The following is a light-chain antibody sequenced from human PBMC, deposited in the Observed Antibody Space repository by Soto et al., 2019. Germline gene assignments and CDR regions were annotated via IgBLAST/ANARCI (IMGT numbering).Light chain of an antibody. Sequence: EIVMTQSPATLSVSPGERVTLSCRASQSVSYNLAWYQQKPGQAPRLLIYGPSTRATGIPARFSGSGSGTEFTLTISSLQSEDFALYYCQQRSNWRLTFGGGTKVEIK. CDR2: GPS. CDR1: QSVSYN. J-gene: IGKJ4*01. V-gene: IGKV3-15*01. CDR3: QQRSNWRLT.